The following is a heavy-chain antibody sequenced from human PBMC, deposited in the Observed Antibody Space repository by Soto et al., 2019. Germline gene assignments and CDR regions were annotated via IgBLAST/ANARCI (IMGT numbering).Heavy chain of an antibody. V-gene: IGHV5-10-1*03. CDR3: ARLPNYDSSGNNWFDP. D-gene: IGHD3-22*01. J-gene: IGHJ5*02. CDR2: IDPSDSYT. Sequence: EVQLVQSGAEVKKPGESLRISCKGSGYSFTSYWISWVRQMPGKGLEWMGRIDPSDSYTNYSPSFQGHVTISADKSISTAYLQWSSLKASDTAMYYCARLPNYDSSGNNWFDPWGQGTLVTVSS. CDR1: GYSFTSYW.